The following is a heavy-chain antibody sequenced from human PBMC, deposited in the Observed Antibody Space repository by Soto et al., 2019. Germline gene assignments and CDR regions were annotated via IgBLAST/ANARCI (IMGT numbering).Heavy chain of an antibody. Sequence: GASVKVSCTASGYTYTSYGISWVRQAPGQGLEWMGWISAYNGNTNYAQKLQGRVTMTTDTSTSTAYMELRSLRSDDTAVYYCARGVTIFGVAPNWFDPWGQGTLVTVSS. V-gene: IGHV1-18*01. CDR1: GYTYTSYG. J-gene: IGHJ5*02. CDR3: ARGVTIFGVAPNWFDP. CDR2: ISAYNGNT. D-gene: IGHD3-3*01.